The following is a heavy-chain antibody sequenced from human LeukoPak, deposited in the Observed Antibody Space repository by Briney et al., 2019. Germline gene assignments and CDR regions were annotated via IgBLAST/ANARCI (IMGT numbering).Heavy chain of an antibody. V-gene: IGHV1-18*01. J-gene: IGHJ6*02. CDR3: AREETHHVYYGMDV. Sequence: GASVKVSCKASGYTFTSYGISWVRQAPGQGLEWMGWISAYNGNTNYAQKLQGRVTMTKDTSTSTAYMEMRRMRDEDTAVYYCAREETHHVYYGMDVWGQGTMVTVSS. D-gene: IGHD1-14*01. CDR2: ISAYNGNT. CDR1: GYTFTSYG.